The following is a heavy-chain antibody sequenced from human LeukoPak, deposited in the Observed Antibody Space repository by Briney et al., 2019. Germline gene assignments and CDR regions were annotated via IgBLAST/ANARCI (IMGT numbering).Heavy chain of an antibody. Sequence: ASVKVSCKASGYTFTGYYMHWVRQAPGQGLEWMGWINPNSGGTNYAQKFQGRVTMTRDTSISTAYMELSSLRSEDTAVYYCAAAAGTRMLYNYWGHGTLVTVSS. V-gene: IGHV1-2*02. J-gene: IGHJ4*01. CDR2: INPNSGGT. CDR3: AAAAGTRMLYNY. D-gene: IGHD6-13*01. CDR1: GYTFTGYY.